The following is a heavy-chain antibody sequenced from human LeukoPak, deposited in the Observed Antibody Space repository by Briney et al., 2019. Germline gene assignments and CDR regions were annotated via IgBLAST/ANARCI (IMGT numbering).Heavy chain of an antibody. V-gene: IGHV3-23*01. CDR1: GFTFNNYG. D-gene: IGHD6-13*01. CDR3: AKGVSTWYERVDS. Sequence: GGSLRLSCAASGFTFNNYGMTWVRQAPGKGLEWVSATSGRGDSTFYANSVKGRFTISRDNSKNTLYLQMNSLRPEDTALYYCAKGVSTWYERVDSWGQGTLVTVSS. J-gene: IGHJ4*02. CDR2: TSGRGDST.